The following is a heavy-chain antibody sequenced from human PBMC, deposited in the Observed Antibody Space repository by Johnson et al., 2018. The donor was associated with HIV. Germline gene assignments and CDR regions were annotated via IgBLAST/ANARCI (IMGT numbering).Heavy chain of an antibody. CDR2: ISGSGGST. D-gene: IGHD3-3*01. J-gene: IGHJ3*02. CDR1: GFTSSSYA. V-gene: IGHV3-23*04. Sequence: VQLVESGGGLVQPGGSLRLSCAASGFTSSSYAMSWVRQASGKGLEWVSAISGSGGSTYYADSVKGRFTISRDNSKNTLYLQMNSLRAEDTAVYYCAKDVLRFLESRLNAFDIWGQVTMVTVSS. CDR3: AKDVLRFLESRLNAFDI.